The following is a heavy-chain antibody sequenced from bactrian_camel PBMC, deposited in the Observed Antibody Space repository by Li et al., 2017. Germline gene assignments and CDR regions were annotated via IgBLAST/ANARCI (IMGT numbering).Heavy chain of an antibody. Sequence: HVQLVESGGGSVQAGGSLTLSCAVSGSTASELSMAWFRQPPGKEREGVAAIASVGVTSYADSLKGRVTITRDNANNTVNLMMNSLKPEDTAMYYCAANFGPYCSGPYLARRANFLGQGTQVTVS. CDR1: GSTASELS. D-gene: IGHD2*01. J-gene: IGHJ4*01. CDR2: IASVGVT. V-gene: IGHV3S53*01.